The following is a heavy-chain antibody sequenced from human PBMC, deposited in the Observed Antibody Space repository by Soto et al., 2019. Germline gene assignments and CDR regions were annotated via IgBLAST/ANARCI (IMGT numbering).Heavy chain of an antibody. J-gene: IGHJ6*02. CDR1: GFAFSTYA. CDR3: ASLTSWSQEYYYGMDV. D-gene: IGHD2-2*01. CDR2: ISGSGGSS. Sequence: PGGSLRLSCAAAGFAFSTYAMTWVRQAPGKGLEWVSVISGSGGSSYYAASVKGRFTISRDNSKNTLFLQMNSLKTEDTAVYYCASLTSWSQEYYYGMDVWGQGTTVTVSS. V-gene: IGHV3-23*01.